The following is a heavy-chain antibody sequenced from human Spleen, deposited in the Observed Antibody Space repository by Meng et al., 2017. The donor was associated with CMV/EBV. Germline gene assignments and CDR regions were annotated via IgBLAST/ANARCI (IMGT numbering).Heavy chain of an antibody. J-gene: IGHJ3*02. D-gene: IGHD3-3*01. CDR1: GGSISSSSYC. Sequence: SETLSLTCSVSGGSISSSSYCWGWIRQPPGKGLEWIGNIYYSGSTYYNPSLKSRVTMSVDTSKNQFSLNLSSVTAADTAVYYCARAPRSITVFGMPRYDAFDIWGQGTMVTVSS. CDR3: ARAPRSITVFGMPRYDAFDI. CDR2: IYYSGST. V-gene: IGHV4-39*07.